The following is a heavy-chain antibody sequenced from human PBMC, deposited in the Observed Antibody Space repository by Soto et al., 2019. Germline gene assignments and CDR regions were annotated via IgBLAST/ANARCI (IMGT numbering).Heavy chain of an antibody. CDR1: GFTFGDYA. CDR2: IRSKAYGGTT. V-gene: IGHV3-49*04. J-gene: IGHJ4*02. Sequence: EVQLVESGGGLVQPGRSLRLSCTASGFTFGDYAMSWVRQAPGKGLEWVGFIRSKAYGGTTEYAASVKGRFTISRDDSKSIAYLQMNSLKTEDTAVYYCTRDVEMATDYWGQGTLVTVSS. CDR3: TRDVEMATDY. D-gene: IGHD5-12*01.